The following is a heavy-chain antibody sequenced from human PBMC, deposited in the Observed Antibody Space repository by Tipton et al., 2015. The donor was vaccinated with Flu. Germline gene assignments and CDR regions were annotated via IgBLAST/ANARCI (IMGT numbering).Heavy chain of an antibody. Sequence: QLVQSGPEVKKPGESLKISCKGSGYTFTNYWIGWVRQIPGKGLEWMGILYPTDSKTKYSPSFQGQVTISIDKSISTAYLQWNNLKASDTAMYYCVRPRIVGGTNYFDYWGQGTLVTVSS. V-gene: IGHV5-51*01. D-gene: IGHD1-26*01. CDR1: GYTFTNYW. CDR2: LYPTDSKT. J-gene: IGHJ4*02. CDR3: VRPRIVGGTNYFDY.